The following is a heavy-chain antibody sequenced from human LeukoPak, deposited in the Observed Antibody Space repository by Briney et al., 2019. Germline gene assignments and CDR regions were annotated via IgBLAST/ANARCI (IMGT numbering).Heavy chain of an antibody. CDR2: IYTSGST. D-gene: IGHD2-15*01. J-gene: IGHJ5*02. CDR1: GGSISSGSYY. CDR3: ARLVVVVAANWFDP. Sequence: SETLSLTCTVSGGSISSGSYYWSWIRQPAGKGLEWIGRIYTSGSTNYNPSLKSRVTISVDTSKNQFSLKLSSVTAADTAVYYCARLVVVVAANWFDPWGQGTLVTVSS. V-gene: IGHV4-61*02.